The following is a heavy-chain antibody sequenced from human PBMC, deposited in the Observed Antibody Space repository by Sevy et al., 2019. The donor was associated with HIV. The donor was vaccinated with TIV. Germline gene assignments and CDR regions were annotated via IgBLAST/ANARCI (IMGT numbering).Heavy chain of an antibody. V-gene: IGHV1-2*02. D-gene: IGHD6-19*01. CDR3: ARGGAHIAVAGTLYY. CDR2: INPNSGGT. Sequence: ASVKVSCKASGYTFTGYYMHWVRQAPGQGLEWMGWINPNSGGTNYAQKFQGRVTMTRDTSISTAYMELSRLRSDDTAVYYCARGGAHIAVAGTLYYWGQGTLVTVSS. J-gene: IGHJ4*02. CDR1: GYTFTGYY.